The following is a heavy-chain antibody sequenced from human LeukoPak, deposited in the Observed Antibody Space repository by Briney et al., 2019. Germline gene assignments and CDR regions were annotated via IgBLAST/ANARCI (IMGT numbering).Heavy chain of an antibody. CDR2: ISSSSSYI. V-gene: IGHV3-21*01. J-gene: IGHJ4*02. CDR3: ARVTGGAAAGTSSY. Sequence: GGSLRLSCAASGFTFSSYSMNWVRQAPGKGLEWVSSISSSSSYIYYADSVKGRFTISRDNAKNSLYLQMNSLRAEDTAVYYCARVTGGAAAGTSSYWGQGTLVTVSS. CDR1: GFTFSSYS. D-gene: IGHD6-13*01.